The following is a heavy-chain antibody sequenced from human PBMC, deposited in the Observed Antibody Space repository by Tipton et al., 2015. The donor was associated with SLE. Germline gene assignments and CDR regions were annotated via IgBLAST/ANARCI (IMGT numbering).Heavy chain of an antibody. V-gene: IGHV4-59*01. J-gene: IGHJ4*02. CDR3: ARWAGPTVNFDY. Sequence: LRLSCTVSGGSISSYYRSWIRQPPGKGLEWIGYIYYSGSTNYNPSLKSRVTISVDTSKNQFSLKLSSVTAADTAVYYCARWAGPTVNFDYWGQGTLVTVSS. D-gene: IGHD4-11*01. CDR1: GGSISSYY. CDR2: IYYSGST.